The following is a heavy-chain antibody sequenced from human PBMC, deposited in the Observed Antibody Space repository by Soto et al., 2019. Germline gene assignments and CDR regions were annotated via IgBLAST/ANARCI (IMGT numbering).Heavy chain of an antibody. CDR1: GFAFSACW. D-gene: IGHD6-19*01. J-gene: IGHJ4*02. V-gene: IGHV3-7*03. CDR2: IKEDGSQK. Sequence: GGSLRLSCTASGFAFSACWMSWVRQAPGKGLEWVANIKEDGSQKYYVDSVKGRFTISRDNTKNSLFLQMDSLRAEDTALYYCAKDSVSANTDWTFRFDHWGQGTLVTVSS. CDR3: AKDSVSANTDWTFRFDH.